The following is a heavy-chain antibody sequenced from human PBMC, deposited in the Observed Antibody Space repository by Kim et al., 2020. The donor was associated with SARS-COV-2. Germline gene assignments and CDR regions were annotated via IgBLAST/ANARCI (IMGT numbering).Heavy chain of an antibody. CDR3: ARGISVAGTEDYYYYGMDV. Sequence: SVKVSCKASGGTFSSYAISWVRQAPGQGLEWMVGIIPIFGTANYAQKFQGRVTITADESTSTAYMELSSLRSEDTAVYYCARGISVAGTEDYYYYGMDVWGQGTTVTVSS. CDR1: GGTFSSYA. CDR2: IIPIFGTA. J-gene: IGHJ6*02. V-gene: IGHV1-69*13. D-gene: IGHD6-19*01.